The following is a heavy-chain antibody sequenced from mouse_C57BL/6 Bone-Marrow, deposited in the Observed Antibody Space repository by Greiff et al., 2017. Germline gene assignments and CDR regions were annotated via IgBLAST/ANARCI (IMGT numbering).Heavy chain of an antibody. V-gene: IGHV1-26*01. CDR3: AIRTAQAQFAY. CDR1: GYTFTDYY. J-gene: IGHJ3*01. Sequence: EVQLQQSGPELVKPGASVKISCKASGYTFTDYYMNWVKQSHGKSLEWIGDINPNNGGTSYNQKFKGKATLTGDKSSSTAYMELRSLTSEDSAVYYCAIRTAQAQFAYWGQGTLVTVSA. CDR2: INPNNGGT. D-gene: IGHD3-2*02.